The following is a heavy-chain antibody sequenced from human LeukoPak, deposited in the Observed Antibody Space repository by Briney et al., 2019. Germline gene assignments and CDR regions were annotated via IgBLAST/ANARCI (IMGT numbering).Heavy chain of an antibody. V-gene: IGHV3-7*01. J-gene: IGHJ4*02. D-gene: IGHD1-26*01. CDR1: GFTVSSNY. Sequence: GGSLRLSCAASGFTVSSNYMSWVRQAPGKGLEWVANIQQDGSEKYYVDSVKGRFTISRDNAKNSLYLEMNSLRDEDTAVYYCARGGAVGGRAVYWGQGTLVTVSS. CDR3: ARGGAVGGRAVY. CDR2: IQQDGSEK.